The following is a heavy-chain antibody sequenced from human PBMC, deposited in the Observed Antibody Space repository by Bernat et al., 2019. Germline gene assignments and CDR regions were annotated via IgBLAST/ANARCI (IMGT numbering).Heavy chain of an antibody. CDR3: AGGKGVVTAI. CDR1: GGSFSGYY. J-gene: IGHJ4*02. V-gene: IGHV4-34*01. CDR2: INHSGST. D-gene: IGHD2-21*02. Sequence: QVQLQQWGAGLLKPSETLSLTCAVYGGSFSGYYWTWIRQPPGKGLEWIGEINHSGSTNYNPSLKSRVTISLDTSKNQFSLKLSSVTAADTAVYYCAGGKGVVTAIWGQGTLVTVSS.